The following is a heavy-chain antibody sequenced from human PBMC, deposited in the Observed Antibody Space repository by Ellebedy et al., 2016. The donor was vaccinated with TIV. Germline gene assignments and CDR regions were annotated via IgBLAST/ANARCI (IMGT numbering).Heavy chain of an antibody. CDR2: LSYDGYNE. CDR3: VRDNSGYYYFDY. CDR1: GFTFDSYT. Sequence: GESLKISXAASGFTFDSYTMYGVRQAPGKGLEWVAMLSYDGYNEYYGDSVRGRFTISRVNSRSTLYLQMNSLRAEDTAVYYCVRDNSGYYYFDYWGQGTLATVSS. D-gene: IGHD3-22*01. V-gene: IGHV3-30*04. J-gene: IGHJ4*02.